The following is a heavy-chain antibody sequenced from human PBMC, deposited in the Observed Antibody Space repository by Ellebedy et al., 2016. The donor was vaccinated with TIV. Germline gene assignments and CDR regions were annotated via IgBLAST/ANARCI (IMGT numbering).Heavy chain of an antibody. CDR2: ISYDGSNK. V-gene: IGHV3-30-3*01. Sequence: PGGSLRLSCAASGFTFSIHAMGWVRQAPGKGLEWVAVISYDGSNKYYADSVKGRFTISRDNSKNTLYLQMNSLRAEDTAVYYCARVSQVWFGELLTRNYYYGMDVWGQGTTVTVSS. J-gene: IGHJ6*02. D-gene: IGHD3-10*01. CDR3: ARVSQVWFGELLTRNYYYGMDV. CDR1: GFTFSIHA.